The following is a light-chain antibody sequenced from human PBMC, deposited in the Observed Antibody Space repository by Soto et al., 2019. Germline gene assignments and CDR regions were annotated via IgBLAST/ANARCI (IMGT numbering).Light chain of an antibody. CDR3: QQYGSSGT. CDR2: DVS. Sequence: EIVMTQSPATLSVSPGDRATLSCRASQSVRGNFAWYQQNPGQAPRLLIYDVSTRATGIPARFSGSGSGTDFTLTISRLEPEDFAVYYCQQYGSSGTFGQGTKVDIK. CDR1: QSVRGN. V-gene: IGKV3-15*01. J-gene: IGKJ1*01.